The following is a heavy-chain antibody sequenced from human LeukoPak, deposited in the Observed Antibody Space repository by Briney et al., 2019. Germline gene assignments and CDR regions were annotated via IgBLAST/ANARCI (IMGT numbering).Heavy chain of an antibody. CDR1: GFTVSSNY. CDR2: IYSVGRT. J-gene: IGHJ6*03. Sequence: GSLRLSCAASGFTVSSNYMSWVRPPPGKGLGWVSVIYSVGRTYYADTVKGRFTISRDNSTNTLYLQMNSLRAEDTAVYYCAREYYDSSGPLAGYYYYMDVWGKGTTVTISS. V-gene: IGHV3-53*01. CDR3: AREYYDSSGPLAGYYYYMDV. D-gene: IGHD3-22*01.